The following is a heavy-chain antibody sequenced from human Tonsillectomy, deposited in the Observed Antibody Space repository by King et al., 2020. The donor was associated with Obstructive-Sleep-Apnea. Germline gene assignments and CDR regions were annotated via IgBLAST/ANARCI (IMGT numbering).Heavy chain of an antibody. Sequence: EVQLVESGGGLVQPGRSLRLSCAASGFTFDDYAMHWVRQAPGKGLEWVSGISWNSGAIGYADSLKGRFTISRDNAKNSLYLQMNSLRAEDTALYYCAKDQTVAGSYGMDVWGQGTTVTVSS. V-gene: IGHV3-9*01. CDR3: AKDQTVAGSYGMDV. J-gene: IGHJ6*02. D-gene: IGHD6-19*01. CDR1: GFTFDDYA. CDR2: ISWNSGAI.